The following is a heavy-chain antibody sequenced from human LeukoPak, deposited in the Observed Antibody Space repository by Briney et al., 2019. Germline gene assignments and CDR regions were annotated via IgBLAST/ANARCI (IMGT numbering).Heavy chain of an antibody. V-gene: IGHV4-39*01. CDR2: IYHSGST. CDR1: GGSIIRTDYY. D-gene: IGHD6-19*01. J-gene: IGHJ4*02. CDR3: ATSYGSNFY. Sequence: PSETLSLTCTVSGGSIIRTDYYWGWIRQPPGKGLEWIGSIYHSGSTYYNPSLESRVSVSVDTSKSQFSLRLSSVTAAATAVYYCATSYGSNFYSDPGTLVTVSP.